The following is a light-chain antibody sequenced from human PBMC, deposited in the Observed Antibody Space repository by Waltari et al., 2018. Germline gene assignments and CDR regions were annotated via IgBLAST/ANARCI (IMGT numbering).Light chain of an antibody. J-gene: IGKJ2*01. CDR2: GAS. CDR1: QSVLFSSTNYNY. CDR3: QQYYESPYT. Sequence: DIVMTQYPDSLAVSVGERAALNCKSSQSVLFSSTNYNYLAWYQQKPGQPPQLLIYGASTRESGVPDRFGGSGSGTHFTLTISSLQAEDVAVYYCQQYYESPYTFDQGTKLEIK. V-gene: IGKV4-1*01.